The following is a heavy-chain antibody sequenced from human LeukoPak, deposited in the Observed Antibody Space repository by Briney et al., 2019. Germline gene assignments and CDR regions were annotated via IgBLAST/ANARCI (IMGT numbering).Heavy chain of an antibody. D-gene: IGHD1-1*01. CDR3: ARETTGTISY. J-gene: IGHJ4*02. Sequence: SETLSLTCTVAGGSISSYYWSWIRQPPGKGLEWIGYIYYSGSTNYNPSLKSRVTISVDTSKNQFSLKLSSVTAADTAVYYCARETTGTISYWGQGTLVTVSS. CDR1: GGSISSYY. V-gene: IGHV4-59*01. CDR2: IYYSGST.